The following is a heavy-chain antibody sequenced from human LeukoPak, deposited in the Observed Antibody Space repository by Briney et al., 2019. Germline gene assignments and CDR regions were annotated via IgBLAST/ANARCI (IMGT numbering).Heavy chain of an antibody. D-gene: IGHD6-19*01. CDR1: GGSFSGYY. J-gene: IGHJ6*02. Sequence: TPSETLSLTCAVYGGSFSGYYWSWIRQPPGKGLEWIGEINHSGSTNYNPSLKSRVTISVDTSKNQFSLRLSSVTAADTAVYYCARGGRGAVAGTQYYYYYGMDVWGQGTTVTVSS. CDR2: INHSGST. CDR3: ARGGRGAVAGTQYYYYYGMDV. V-gene: IGHV4-34*01.